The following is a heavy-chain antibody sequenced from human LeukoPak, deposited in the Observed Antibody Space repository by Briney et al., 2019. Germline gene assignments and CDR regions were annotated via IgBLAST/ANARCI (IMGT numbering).Heavy chain of an antibody. D-gene: IGHD4-23*01. CDR3: AKAPTVAAKDIFDY. CDR1: GFTFSTYV. Sequence: PGGSLRLSCAASGFTFSTYVMHWVRQAPGKGLEWVAVISYDGSSKNYGDSVKGRFTISRDNSKNTLYLQMNSLRAEDTAVYYCAKAPTVAAKDIFDYWGQGTLVTVSS. J-gene: IGHJ4*02. CDR2: ISYDGSSK. V-gene: IGHV3-30*18.